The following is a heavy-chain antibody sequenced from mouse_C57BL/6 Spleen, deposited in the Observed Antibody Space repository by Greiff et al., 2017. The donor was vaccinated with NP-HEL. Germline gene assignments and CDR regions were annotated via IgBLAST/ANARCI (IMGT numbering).Heavy chain of an antibody. CDR3: ARDGLS. CDR2: ISYDGSN. Sequence: DVKLQESGPGLVKPSQSLSLTCSVTGYSITSGYYWNWIRQFPGNKLEWMGYISYDGSNNYNPSLKNRISITRDTSKNQFFLKLNSVTTEDTATYYCARDGLSWGQGTSVTVSS. V-gene: IGHV3-6*01. J-gene: IGHJ4*01. CDR1: GYSITSGYY. D-gene: IGHD2-2*01.